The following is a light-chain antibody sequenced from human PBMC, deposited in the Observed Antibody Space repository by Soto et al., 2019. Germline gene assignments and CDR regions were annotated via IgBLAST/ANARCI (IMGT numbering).Light chain of an antibody. CDR3: SSYTNSNTLVV. Sequence: QSALTQPASVSGSPGQSITISCIGTSSDVGGYGFVSWYQHHPGKAPKLIVYEVSDRPSGISYRFSGSKSGNTASLTISGLQPDDEADYYCSSYTNSNTLVVFGGGTKLTVL. J-gene: IGLJ3*02. CDR1: SSDVGGYGF. V-gene: IGLV2-14*01. CDR2: EVS.